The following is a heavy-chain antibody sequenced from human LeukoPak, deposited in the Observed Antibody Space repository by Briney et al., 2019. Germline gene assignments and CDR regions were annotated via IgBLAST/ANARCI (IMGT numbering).Heavy chain of an antibody. CDR2: ISSSGSTI. CDR1: GFTFSSYE. Sequence: GGSLRLPCAASGFTFSSYEMNWVRQAPGKGLEWVSYISSSGSTIYYADSVKGRFTISRDNAKNSLYLQMNSLRAEDTAVYYCARVVVVVAATRDVFDIWGQGTMVTVSS. CDR3: ARVVVVVAATRDVFDI. D-gene: IGHD2-15*01. J-gene: IGHJ3*02. V-gene: IGHV3-48*03.